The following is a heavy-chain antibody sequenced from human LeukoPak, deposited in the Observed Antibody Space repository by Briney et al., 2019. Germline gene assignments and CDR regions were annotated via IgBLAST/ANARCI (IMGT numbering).Heavy chain of an antibody. J-gene: IGHJ3*02. CDR1: GFTFGDYA. Sequence: GGSLRLSCTASGFTFGDYAMSWVRQAPGKGLEWVGFIRSKAYGGTTEYAASVKGRFTISRDDYKSIAYLQMNSLKTEDTAVYYRTSTMVRGWNAFDIWGQGTMVTVSS. D-gene: IGHD3-10*01. CDR3: TSTMVRGWNAFDI. V-gene: IGHV3-49*04. CDR2: IRSKAYGGTT.